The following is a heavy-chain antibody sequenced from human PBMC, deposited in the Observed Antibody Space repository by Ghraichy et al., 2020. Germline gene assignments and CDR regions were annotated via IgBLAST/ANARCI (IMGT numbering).Heavy chain of an antibody. J-gene: IGHJ6*03. CDR1: GGSFSGYY. D-gene: IGHD3-10*01. Sequence: SETLSLTCAVYGGSFSGYYWSWIRQPPGKGLEWIGEINHSGSTNYNPSLKSRVTISVDTSKNQFSLKLSSVTAADTAVYYCARDDLHITMVQGNYYYYYYMDVWGKGTTVTVSS. CDR3: ARDDLHITMVQGNYYYYYYMDV. V-gene: IGHV4-34*01. CDR2: INHSGST.